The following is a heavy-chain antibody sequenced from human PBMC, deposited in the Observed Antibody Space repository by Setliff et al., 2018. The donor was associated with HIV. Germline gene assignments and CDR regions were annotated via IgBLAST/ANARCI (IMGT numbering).Heavy chain of an antibody. Sequence: GGSLRLSCAASTFSVSEYAMSWVRQAPGKGLEWVSSISSSSYYIYYADSVKGRFTISRDNAKNSLFLQMNSLRAEDTAVYYCASIELAAMVPVDCWGKGTTVTVSS. D-gene: IGHD5-18*01. CDR1: TFSVSEYA. CDR3: ASIELAAMVPVDC. V-gene: IGHV3-21*01. J-gene: IGHJ6*04. CDR2: ISSSSYYI.